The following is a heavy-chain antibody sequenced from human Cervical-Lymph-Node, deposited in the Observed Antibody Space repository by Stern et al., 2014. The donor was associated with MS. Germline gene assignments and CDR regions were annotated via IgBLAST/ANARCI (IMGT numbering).Heavy chain of an antibody. J-gene: IGHJ5*02. CDR2: ISNDGSDE. CDR1: GFTFSDYA. V-gene: IGHV3-30-3*01. CDR3: ARGLYDFWSGQGFDP. Sequence: QVQLVESGGGVVQPGRSLRLSCAASGFTFSDYAMHWVRQAPGKGLAWVAVISNDGSDEYYADSVKGRFTISRDNSKNTLYLQMNSLRVEDTAVYYCARGLYDFWSGQGFDPWGQGTLVTVSS. D-gene: IGHD3-3*01.